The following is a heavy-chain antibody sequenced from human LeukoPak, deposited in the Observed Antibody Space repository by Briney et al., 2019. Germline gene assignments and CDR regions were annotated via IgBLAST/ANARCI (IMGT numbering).Heavy chain of an antibody. CDR2: IWYDGSNK. J-gene: IGHJ4*02. Sequence: PGGSLRLSCAASGFTFSSYGMHWVRQAPGKGLEWVAVIWYDGSNKYYADSVKGRFTISRDKSKNTLYLQMNSLRAEDTAVYYCARGYYYDSSGYDYWGQGTLVTVSS. D-gene: IGHD3-22*01. CDR3: ARGYYYDSSGYDY. CDR1: GFTFSSYG. V-gene: IGHV3-33*01.